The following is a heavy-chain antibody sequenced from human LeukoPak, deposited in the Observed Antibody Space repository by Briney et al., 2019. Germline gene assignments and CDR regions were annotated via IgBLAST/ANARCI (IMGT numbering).Heavy chain of an antibody. CDR1: GYTFTSYG. D-gene: IGHD1-26*01. J-gene: IGHJ3*02. CDR2: ISAYNGNT. V-gene: IGHV1-18*01. Sequence: VASVNVSCKASGYTFTSYGISWVRQAPGQGLEWMGWISAYNGNTNYAQKLQGRVTMTTDTSTSTAYMELRSLRSDDTAVYYCARGWELLGDDAFDIWGQGTMVTVSS. CDR3: ARGWELLGDDAFDI.